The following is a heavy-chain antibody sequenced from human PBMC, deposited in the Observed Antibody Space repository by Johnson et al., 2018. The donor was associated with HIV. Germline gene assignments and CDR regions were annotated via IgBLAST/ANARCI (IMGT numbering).Heavy chain of an antibody. CDR1: GFTFHSYA. CDR2: ITYDGRNK. D-gene: IGHD6-19*01. CDR3: VRDQGSGWPTNAFDI. J-gene: IGHJ3*02. Sequence: QVQLVESGGGVVQPGRSLRLSCVASGFTFHSYAMHWVRQAPGKGLEWVAVITYDGRNKYYADSVKGRFIIFRDNSKNLTNLQMNGLSDEDTADYYCVRDQGSGWPTNAFDIWGRGTRVTVSS. V-gene: IGHV3-30*04.